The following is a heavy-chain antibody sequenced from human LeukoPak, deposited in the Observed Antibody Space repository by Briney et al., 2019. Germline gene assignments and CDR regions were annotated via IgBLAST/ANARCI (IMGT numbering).Heavy chain of an antibody. CDR3: ARGPGSGRYFAWFDP. J-gene: IGHJ5*02. D-gene: IGHD3-10*01. CDR1: GGSFNGYY. V-gene: IGHV4-34*01. CDR2: INHSGST. Sequence: SETLSLTCAVYGGSFNGYYWSWIHQPPGKGLEWIGEINHSGSTNYNPSLKSRVTMSVDTSKNQVSLKLSSVTAADTAVYYCARGPGSGRYFAWFDPWGQGTQVTVSS.